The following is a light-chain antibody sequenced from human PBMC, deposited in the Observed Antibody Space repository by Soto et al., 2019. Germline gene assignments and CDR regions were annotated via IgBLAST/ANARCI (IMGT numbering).Light chain of an antibody. Sequence: QSALAQPPSASGSPGQSVTISCSVTSSDVGGYKFVSWYQHHPGKAPKLMIYEVSKRPSGVPDRFSGSKAGNTASLTVSGLQAGDEADYYCSSYAGSNTVVFGGGTKLTVL. V-gene: IGLV2-8*01. CDR3: SSYAGSNTVV. J-gene: IGLJ2*01. CDR1: SSDVGGYKF. CDR2: EVS.